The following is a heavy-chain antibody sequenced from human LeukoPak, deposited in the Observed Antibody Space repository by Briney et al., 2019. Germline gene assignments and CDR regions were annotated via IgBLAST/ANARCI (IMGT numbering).Heavy chain of an antibody. Sequence: ASVKVSCKTSGYHFIGYYVHWVRQAPGQGLEWMGWINPNSGGTNYAQKFLGRIIMTRDTSISTAYMELSRLRSDDTAVYYCASATTYCGADCYPLDAFDIWGQGTMVTVSS. V-gene: IGHV1-2*02. CDR1: GYHFIGYY. CDR3: ASATTYCGADCYPLDAFDI. CDR2: INPNSGGT. J-gene: IGHJ3*02. D-gene: IGHD2-21*02.